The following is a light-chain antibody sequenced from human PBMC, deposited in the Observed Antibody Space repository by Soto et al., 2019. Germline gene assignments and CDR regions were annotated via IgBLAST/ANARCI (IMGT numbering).Light chain of an antibody. CDR1: QSLGSPQ. V-gene: IGKV3-20*01. J-gene: IGKJ2*01. CDR3: QQYNRLPRT. Sequence: EIVLTQSPGTLSLSPGETTTLSCRASQSLGSPQLPWYQQRPGQAPRLLMYGVSSRASAIPDRFTGGGSGTDFTLTISRLEPEDFAVYYCQQYNRLPRTFGQGTKLEIK. CDR2: GVS.